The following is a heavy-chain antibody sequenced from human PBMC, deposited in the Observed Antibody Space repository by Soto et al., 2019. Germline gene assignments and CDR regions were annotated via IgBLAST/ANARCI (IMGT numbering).Heavy chain of an antibody. V-gene: IGHV3-11*01. CDR3: ARVKGYCSSTSCYDYYYYYMDV. CDR2: ISSSGSTI. J-gene: IGHJ6*03. D-gene: IGHD2-2*01. Sequence: GGSLRLSCAASGFTFSDYYMSWIRQAPGKGLEWVSYISSSGSTIYYADSVKGRFTISRDNAKNSLYLQMNSLRAEDTAVYYCARVKGYCSSTSCYDYYYYYMDVWGKGTTVTVSS. CDR1: GFTFSDYY.